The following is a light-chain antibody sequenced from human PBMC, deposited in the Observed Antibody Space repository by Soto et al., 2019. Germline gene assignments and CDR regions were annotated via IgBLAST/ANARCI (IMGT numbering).Light chain of an antibody. CDR1: SSDVGKYSY. V-gene: IGLV2-14*01. Sequence: QSVLTQPASVSGSPGQSIAISCTGTSSDVGKYSYVSWFQQYPGNAPKLMIYEVSNRPSGVSNRFSGSKSGNTASLTISGLQGEDEADYYCSSFTTRSTWVFGGGTKLTVL. CDR2: EVS. J-gene: IGLJ3*02. CDR3: SSFTTRSTWV.